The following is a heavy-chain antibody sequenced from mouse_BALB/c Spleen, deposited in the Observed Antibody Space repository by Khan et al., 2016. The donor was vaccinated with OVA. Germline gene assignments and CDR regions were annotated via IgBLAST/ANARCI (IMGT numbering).Heavy chain of an antibody. V-gene: IGHV1S137*01. CDR2: INTYYGDA. CDR3: ARGGGGNRFAY. J-gene: IGHJ3*01. CDR1: GYTFTDFT. Sequence: QVQLQQSGAELVRPGVSVKISCKGSGYTFTDFTMHWVKQSHAMSLEWIGVINTYYGDATYNQKFKDKATMTVDKSSSTAYMELARLTSEDSAIYYCARGGGGNRFAYWGQGTLVTVSA.